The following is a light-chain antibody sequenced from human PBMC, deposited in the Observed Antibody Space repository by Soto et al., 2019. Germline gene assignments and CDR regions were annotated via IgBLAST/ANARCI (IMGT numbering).Light chain of an antibody. Sequence: DIVMTQSPDSLAVSLGERATINCKSSQSVFKGSNNKDCLAWYQQKPGQPPKLLLYWASTRESGVPDRFSGSVSWTEFTLTISSLQAEDVAIYYCQKFSSPPFFPFGQGTKREIK. V-gene: IGKV4-1*01. J-gene: IGKJ2*01. CDR2: WAS. CDR3: QKFSSPPFFP. CDR1: QSVFKGSNNKDC.